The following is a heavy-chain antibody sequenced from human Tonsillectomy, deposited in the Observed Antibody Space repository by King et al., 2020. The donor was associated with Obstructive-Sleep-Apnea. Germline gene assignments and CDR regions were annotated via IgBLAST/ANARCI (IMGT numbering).Heavy chain of an antibody. CDR3: ARDGGYGSGRSYFDY. Sequence: MQLQESGPGLVKPSETLSLTCTVSGGSISSYYWSWIRQPPGKGLEWLGYIYYSGSTNYNPSLKSRVTISVDTSKNQFSLKLSSVTAADTAVYYCARDGGYGSGRSYFDYWGQGTLVTVSS. CDR2: IYYSGST. D-gene: IGHD3-10*01. J-gene: IGHJ4*02. V-gene: IGHV4-59*01. CDR1: GGSISSYY.